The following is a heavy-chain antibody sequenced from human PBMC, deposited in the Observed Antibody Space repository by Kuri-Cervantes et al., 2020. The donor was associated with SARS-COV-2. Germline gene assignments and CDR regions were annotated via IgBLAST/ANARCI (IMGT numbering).Heavy chain of an antibody. CDR3: AKHAMVRGVIITKAGGTDY. V-gene: IGHV3-23*01. CDR2: ISGSGGST. J-gene: IGHJ4*02. CDR1: GFTSSSYA. D-gene: IGHD3-10*01. Sequence: GGSLRLSCAASGFTSSSYAMSWVRQAPGKGLEWVSAISGSGGSTYYADSVKGRFTISRDNSKNTLYLQMNSLRAEDTAVYYCAKHAMVRGVIITKAGGTDYWGQGTLVTVSS.